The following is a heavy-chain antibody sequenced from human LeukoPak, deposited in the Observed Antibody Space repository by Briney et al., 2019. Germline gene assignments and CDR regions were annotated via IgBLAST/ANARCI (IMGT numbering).Heavy chain of an antibody. CDR3: AKDSHSGYFDY. J-gene: IGHJ4*02. CDR1: GFSFITYG. CDR2: IGGDDST. D-gene: IGHD1-26*01. Sequence: GGTLRLSCAASGFSFITYGMSWVRQPPGKGLEWVSGIGGDDSTYYADSLEGRFTISRDTSKNTLFLQINNLRAGDTAVYYCAKDSHSGYFDYWGQGTLVTVSS. V-gene: IGHV3-23*01.